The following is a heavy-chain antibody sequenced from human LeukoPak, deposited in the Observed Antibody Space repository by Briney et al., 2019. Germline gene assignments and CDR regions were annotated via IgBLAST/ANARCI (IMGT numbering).Heavy chain of an antibody. D-gene: IGHD3-3*01. J-gene: IGHJ6*03. CDR3: SRARAYYDFWSGYSGSYYMDV. V-gene: IGHV4-30-2*01. Sequence: SETVSLTCTVYGGSISSGGYYWSWIRQPPGKGLEWIGYIYHSGSTYYNPSLKSRVTISVDRSKNKFSLKLSSVTAADTAVYYCSRARAYYDFWSGYSGSYYMDVWGKGTTVTVSS. CDR1: GGSISSGGYY. CDR2: IYHSGST.